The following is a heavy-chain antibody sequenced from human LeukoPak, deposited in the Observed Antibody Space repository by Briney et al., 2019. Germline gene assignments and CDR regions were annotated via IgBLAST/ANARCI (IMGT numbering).Heavy chain of an antibody. D-gene: IGHD3-16*01. J-gene: IGHJ3*02. CDR1: GFTFSSYS. V-gene: IGHV3-21*01. CDR3: ASPKKGYDPGAFDI. CDR2: ISSSSYI. Sequence: GGSLRLSCAASGFTFSSYSMNWVRQAPGKGLEWVSSISSSSYIYYADSVKGRFTISRDNAKNSLYLQMNSLRAEDTAVYYCASPKKGYDPGAFDIWGHGTMVTVSS.